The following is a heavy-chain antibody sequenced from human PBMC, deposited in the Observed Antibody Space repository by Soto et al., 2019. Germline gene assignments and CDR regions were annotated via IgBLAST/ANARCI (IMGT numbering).Heavy chain of an antibody. CDR2: IYYSGST. D-gene: IGHD3-3*01. CDR1: GGSISSYY. CDR3: ASSYYDFWSGYYPWFDP. Sequence: SETLSLTCTVSGGSISSYYWSWIRQPPGKGLEWIGYIYYSGSTNYNPSLKSRVTISVDTSKNQFSLKLSSVTAADTAVYYCASSYYDFWSGYYPWFDPWGQGTLVTVSS. V-gene: IGHV4-59*01. J-gene: IGHJ5*02.